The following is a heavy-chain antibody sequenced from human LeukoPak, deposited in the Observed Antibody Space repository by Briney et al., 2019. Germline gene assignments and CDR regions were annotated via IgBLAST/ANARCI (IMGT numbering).Heavy chain of an antibody. J-gene: IGHJ3*02. CDR3: AKDQYYYDSSGYPNDAFDI. D-gene: IGHD3-22*01. CDR1: GFTFSSYG. CDR2: IRYDGSKK. Sequence: GGSLRLSCAASGFTFSSYGMDWVRQAPGKGLEWVAFIRYDGSKKYYVDSVKGRFTISRDNSKNTLYLKMNSLRAEDTAVYYCAKDQYYYDSSGYPNDAFDIWGQGTMVTVSS. V-gene: IGHV3-30*02.